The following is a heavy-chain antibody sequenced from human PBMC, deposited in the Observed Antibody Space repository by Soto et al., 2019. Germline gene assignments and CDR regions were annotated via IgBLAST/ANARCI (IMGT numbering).Heavy chain of an antibody. Sequence: GGPLRLSCAASGFTFSTYVMSWVRQAPGKGLEWVSSISGSGDNTYYADSVKGRFTISRDNSKNTLFLQMNSLRVEDTATYYCARRASYSSSHFDYWGQGSQVTVSS. V-gene: IGHV3-23*01. CDR1: GFTFSTYV. D-gene: IGHD2-15*01. CDR2: ISGSGDNT. CDR3: ARRASYSSSHFDY. J-gene: IGHJ4*02.